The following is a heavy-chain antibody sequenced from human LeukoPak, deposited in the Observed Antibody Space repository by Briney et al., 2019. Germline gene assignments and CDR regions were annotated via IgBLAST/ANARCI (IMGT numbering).Heavy chain of an antibody. CDR2: IYYSGST. J-gene: IGHJ6*02. D-gene: IGHD1-14*01. V-gene: IGHV4-59*01. CDR1: GGSISSYY. Sequence: SETPSLTCTVSGGSISSYYWSWIRQPPGKGLEWIGYIYYSGSTNCNPSLKSRVTISVDTSKNQFSLKLSSVTAADTAVYYCARAEPFLTPAAPYGMDVWGQGTTVTVSS. CDR3: ARAEPFLTPAAPYGMDV.